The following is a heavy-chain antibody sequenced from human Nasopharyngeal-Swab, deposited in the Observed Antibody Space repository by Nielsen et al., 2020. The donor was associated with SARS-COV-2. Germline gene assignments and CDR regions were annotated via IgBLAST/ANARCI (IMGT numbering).Heavy chain of an antibody. J-gene: IGHJ6*02. CDR1: GFTVSSNY. Sequence: GESLKISCAASGFTVSSNYMSWIRQAPGKGLEWVSYISSSSSTIYYADSVKGRFTISRDNAKNSLYLQMNSLRAEDTAVYYCARGVTLVRGGLGMDVWGQGTTVTVSS. V-gene: IGHV3-11*04. CDR3: ARGVTLVRGGLGMDV. D-gene: IGHD3-10*01. CDR2: ISSSSSTI.